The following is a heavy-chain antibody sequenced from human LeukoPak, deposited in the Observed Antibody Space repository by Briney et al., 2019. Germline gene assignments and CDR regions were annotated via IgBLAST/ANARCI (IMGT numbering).Heavy chain of an antibody. CDR1: GFTFSSYG. Sequence: GGSLRLSCAGSGFTFSSYGMSWVRQAPGKGLEWVSAISGSPPGTYYADSVKGRFTISRDNSKNTLYLQMNSLRAEDTAVYYCAKEASSTSCYDYWGQGTLVTVSS. V-gene: IGHV3-23*01. CDR3: AKEASSTSCYDY. CDR2: ISGSPPGT. J-gene: IGHJ4*02. D-gene: IGHD2-2*01.